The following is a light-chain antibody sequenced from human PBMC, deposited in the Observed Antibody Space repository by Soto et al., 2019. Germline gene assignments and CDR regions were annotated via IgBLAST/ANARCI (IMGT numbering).Light chain of an antibody. CDR1: SSDVGGYDY. J-gene: IGLJ2*01. Sequence: QSALTQPPSASGSPGQSVTISCTGSSSDVGGYDYVSWYQQHPGKAPKLMIYEVTKRPSGVPARFSGSKSGNTASLTVSGLQAEDEADYYCSSYAGGNTLFGKGTKVTVL. V-gene: IGLV2-8*01. CDR3: SSYAGGNTL. CDR2: EVT.